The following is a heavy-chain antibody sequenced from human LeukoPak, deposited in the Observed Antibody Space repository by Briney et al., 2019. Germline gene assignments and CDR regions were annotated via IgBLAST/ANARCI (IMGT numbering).Heavy chain of an antibody. V-gene: IGHV3-30-3*01. CDR1: GFTFSTYA. Sequence: SGGSLRLSCAASGFTFSTYAMSWVRQAPGKGLEWVAVISYDGSNKYYADSVKGRFTISRDNSKNSLYLQMNSLRVEDTAVYYCARVFRPSLTVFIIRGAFDIWGQGTMVTVSS. D-gene: IGHD3-3*01. J-gene: IGHJ3*02. CDR2: ISYDGSNK. CDR3: ARVFRPSLTVFIIRGAFDI.